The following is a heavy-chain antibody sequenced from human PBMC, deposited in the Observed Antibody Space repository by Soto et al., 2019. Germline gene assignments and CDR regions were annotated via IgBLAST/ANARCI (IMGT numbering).Heavy chain of an antibody. D-gene: IGHD6-25*01. Sequence: GGSLRLSCAASGFIFNNYWMHWVRQAPGKGLVWVARINGDGTTTYVDSVKGRFTISRDNAKNMVYLQMNSLRVEDTAMYYCGRGSGPRGRPYWGQGISLTVSS. V-gene: IGHV3-74*01. CDR2: INGDGTT. J-gene: IGHJ4*02. CDR3: GRGSGPRGRPY. CDR1: GFIFNNYW.